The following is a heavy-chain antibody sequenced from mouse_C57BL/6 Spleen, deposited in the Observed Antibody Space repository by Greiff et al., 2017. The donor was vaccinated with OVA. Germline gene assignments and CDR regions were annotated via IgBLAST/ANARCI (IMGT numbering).Heavy chain of an antibody. CDR1: GYTFTSYW. CDR3: ATYYGSRGLAWFAY. J-gene: IGHJ3*01. CDR2: IDPSDSYT. V-gene: IGHV1-69*01. D-gene: IGHD1-1*01. Sequence: QVQLKQPGAELVMPGASVKLSCKASGYTFTSYWMHWVKQRPGQGLEWIGEIDPSDSYTNYNQKFKGKSTLTVDKSSSTAYMQLSSLTSEDSAVYYCATYYGSRGLAWFAYWGQGTLVTVSA.